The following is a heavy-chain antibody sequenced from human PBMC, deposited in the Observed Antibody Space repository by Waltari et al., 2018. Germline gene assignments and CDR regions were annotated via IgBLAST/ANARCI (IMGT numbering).Heavy chain of an antibody. D-gene: IGHD2-2*01. V-gene: IGHV1-69-2*01. Sequence: VPLLQSGAEVQKPGSTVTFSCMFSGYTSTDYTMHWVPQAPGQGLAWMGLVDPEDGETIYAEKIQGRVTITADTSTDTAYMELSSLRSEDTAVYDCATDPRLGVPAAMGGYYYYGMDVWGQGTTVTVSS. CDR3: ATDPRLGVPAAMGGYYYYGMDV. J-gene: IGHJ6*02. CDR1: GYTSTDYT. CDR2: VDPEDGET.